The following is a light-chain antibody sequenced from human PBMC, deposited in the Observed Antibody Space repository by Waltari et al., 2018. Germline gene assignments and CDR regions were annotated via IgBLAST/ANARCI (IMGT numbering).Light chain of an antibody. CDR3: QQYNNWPQT. Sequence: EIVMTQSPATLSVSPGERATLSARASQSVSSNLAWYQQKPGQAPRLLIYGATTRATGIPARFRGSGSGTEFTLTISSLQSEDFAVYYCQQYNNWPQTFGQGTKVEIK. J-gene: IGKJ1*01. V-gene: IGKV3-15*01. CDR2: GAT. CDR1: QSVSSN.